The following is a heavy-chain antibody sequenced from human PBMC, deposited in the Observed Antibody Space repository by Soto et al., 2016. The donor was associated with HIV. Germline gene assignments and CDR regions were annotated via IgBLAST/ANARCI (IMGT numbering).Heavy chain of an antibody. CDR2: MSASDDT. Sequence: EVQLLESGGGLVQPGGSLRLSCAASGFSFHTYAMNWVRQAPGKGLEWVSVMSASDDTAYADSVKGRFTISRDNYKTTLYLQMNGLIAEDTAVYYCVKGVGFGELFGDFFDYWGQGTLVTVSS. D-gene: IGHD3-10*01. V-gene: IGHV3-23*01. J-gene: IGHJ4*02. CDR1: GFSFHTYA. CDR3: VKGVGFGELFGDFFDY.